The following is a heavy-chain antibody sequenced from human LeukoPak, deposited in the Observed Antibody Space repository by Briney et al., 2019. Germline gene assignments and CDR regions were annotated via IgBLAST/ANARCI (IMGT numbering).Heavy chain of an antibody. CDR3: ANNYYDSSGPGPDFAFDI. CDR2: ISAYNGNT. CDR1: GYTFTSYG. D-gene: IGHD3-22*01. Sequence: ASVKVSCKASGYTFTSYGISWVRQAPGQRLEWMGWISAYNGNTNYVQKLQGRVTMTTDTSTSTAYMELRSLRSDDTAVYYCANNYYDSSGPGPDFAFDIWGQGTMVTVSS. V-gene: IGHV1-18*01. J-gene: IGHJ3*02.